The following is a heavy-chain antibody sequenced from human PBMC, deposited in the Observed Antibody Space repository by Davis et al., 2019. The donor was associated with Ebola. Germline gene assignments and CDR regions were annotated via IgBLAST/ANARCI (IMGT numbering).Heavy chain of an antibody. CDR2: ISSSSSYI. Sequence: GGSLRLSCAASGFTFSSYSMNWVRQAPGKGLEWVSSISSSSSYIYYADSVKGRFTISRDNAKNSLYLRMNSLRAEDTAVYYCARDPSIAAYFDYWGQGTLVTVSS. CDR3: ARDPSIAAYFDY. D-gene: IGHD6-6*01. V-gene: IGHV3-21*01. CDR1: GFTFSSYS. J-gene: IGHJ4*02.